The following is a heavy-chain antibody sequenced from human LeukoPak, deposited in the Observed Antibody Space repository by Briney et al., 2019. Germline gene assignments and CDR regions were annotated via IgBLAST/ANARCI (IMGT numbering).Heavy chain of an antibody. Sequence: GGSLRLSCAVSGFTFSSYWMTWVRQAPGKGLEWVANIKQDGSEKYYVDSVKGRFTISRDNAKNSLYLQMNSLRAEDTAVYYCTRDFGDWGQGTPVTVSS. CDR2: IKQDGSEK. J-gene: IGHJ4*02. CDR1: GFTFSSYW. CDR3: TRDFGD. V-gene: IGHV3-7*01.